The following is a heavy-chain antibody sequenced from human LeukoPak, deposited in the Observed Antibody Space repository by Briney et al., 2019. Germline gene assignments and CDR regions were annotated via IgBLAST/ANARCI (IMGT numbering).Heavy chain of an antibody. V-gene: IGHV4-34*01. J-gene: IGHJ3*02. CDR1: GGSFSGYY. CDR3: ARKPYGSYQRRFRFKDPDAFDI. D-gene: IGHD1-26*01. Sequence: PSETLSLTCAVYGGSFSGYYWSWLRQPPGKGLEWIGEINHSGSTNYNPSLKSRVTISVDTSKNQFSLKLSSVTAADTAVYYCARKPYGSYQRRFRFKDPDAFDIWGQGTMVTVSS. CDR2: INHSGST.